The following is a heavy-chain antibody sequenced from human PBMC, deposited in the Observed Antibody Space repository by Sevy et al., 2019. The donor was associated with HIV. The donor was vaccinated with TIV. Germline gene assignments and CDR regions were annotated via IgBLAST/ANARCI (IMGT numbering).Heavy chain of an antibody. J-gene: IGHJ4*02. CDR2: IYYSGST. CDR1: GGSISSSSYY. Sequence: SETLSLTCTVSGGSISSSSYYWGWIRQPPGKGLEWIGSIYYSGSTYYNPSLKSRVTISVDTSKNQFSLKLSSVTAADTAVYYCARRLAAAGSFDYWGLGTLVTVSS. V-gene: IGHV4-39*01. CDR3: ARRLAAAGSFDY. D-gene: IGHD6-13*01.